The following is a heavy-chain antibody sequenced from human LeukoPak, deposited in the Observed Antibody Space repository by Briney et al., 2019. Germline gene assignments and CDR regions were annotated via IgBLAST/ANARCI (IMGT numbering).Heavy chain of an antibody. V-gene: IGHV3-30-3*01. CDR3: AREPGPGPTMVRGVIIGTFWYFDY. D-gene: IGHD3-10*01. J-gene: IGHJ4*02. CDR2: ISYDGSNK. CDR1: GFTFSSYA. Sequence: PGRSLRLSCAASGFTFSSYAMHWVRQAPGKGLEWVAVISYDGSNKYYADSVKGRFTISRDNSKNTLYLQMNSLRAEDTAVYYCAREPGPGPTMVRGVIIGTFWYFDYWGQGTLVTVSS.